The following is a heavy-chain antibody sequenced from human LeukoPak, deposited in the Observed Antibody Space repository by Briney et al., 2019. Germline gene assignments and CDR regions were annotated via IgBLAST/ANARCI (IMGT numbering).Heavy chain of an antibody. V-gene: IGHV1-2*06. CDR3: ARTPRDDSSGYYWFDH. CDR1: GYTFTNYY. CDR2: INPNSGGT. Sequence: VSSVEVSCKASGYTFTNYYVHWVRQAPGQGLEWMGRINPNSGGTNYAQKSQGRVSMTRDTSISTAYSELSRLRSDDTAVYYCARTPRDDSSGYYWFDHWGQGTLVTVSS. J-gene: IGHJ5*02. D-gene: IGHD3-22*01.